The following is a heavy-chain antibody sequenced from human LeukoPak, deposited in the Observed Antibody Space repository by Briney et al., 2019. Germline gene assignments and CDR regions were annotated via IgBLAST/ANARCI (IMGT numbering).Heavy chain of an antibody. D-gene: IGHD2-15*01. V-gene: IGHV4-4*09. CDR3: AGRGHRYSRD. J-gene: IGHJ1*01. Sequence: SETLSLICNVSGDSVSSGYWSWIRQSPGKGLEWIGVIQDSGITDYNPSLKSRLYMSVDISKNQFSLNLRSVTAADTAVYYCAGRGHRYSRDWGQGILVTISS. CDR2: IQDSGIT. CDR1: GDSVSSGY.